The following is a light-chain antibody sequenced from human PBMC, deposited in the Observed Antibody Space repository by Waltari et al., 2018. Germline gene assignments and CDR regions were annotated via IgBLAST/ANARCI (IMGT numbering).Light chain of an antibody. V-gene: IGKV4-1*01. CDR2: WAS. J-gene: IGKJ4*01. Sequence: DIVMTQSPDSLAVSLGERATINCKSRKSVLYSSNNKNYLAWYQQKPGQPPKLLIYWASTRESGVPDRFSGSGSGTDFTLTISSLQAEDVAVYYCQQYYSTPPLTFGGGTKVEIK. CDR3: QQYYSTPPLT. CDR1: KSVLYSSNNKNY.